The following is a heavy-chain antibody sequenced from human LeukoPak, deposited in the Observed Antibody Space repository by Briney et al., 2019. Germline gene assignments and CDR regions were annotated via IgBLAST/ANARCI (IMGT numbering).Heavy chain of an antibody. J-gene: IGHJ4*02. CDR2: ISSNT. D-gene: IGHD3-22*01. V-gene: IGHV3-23*01. CDR3: ARDYDSSGYWDY. CDR1: DFTFTTYA. Sequence: GGSLRLSCAASDFTFTTYAMSWVRQAPGKGLEWVSAISSNTHYADSVKGRFTISRDNSKNTLYLQMNSLRAEDTAVYYCARDYDSSGYWDYWGQGTLVTVSS.